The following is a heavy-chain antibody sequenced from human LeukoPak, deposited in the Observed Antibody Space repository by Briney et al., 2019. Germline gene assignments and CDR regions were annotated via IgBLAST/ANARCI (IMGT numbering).Heavy chain of an antibody. CDR1: GGSFSGHY. J-gene: IGHJ6*03. V-gene: IGHV4-34*01. CDR3: ARVKDPGGYYYYYYMDV. CDR2: INHSGST. D-gene: IGHD3-16*01. Sequence: SETLPLTCAVYGGSFSGHYWSWIRQPPGKGLEWIGEINHSGSTDYNPSPKSRVTISVDTSKNQFSLKLSSVTAADTAVYYCARVKDPGGYYYYYYMDVWGKGTTVTVSS.